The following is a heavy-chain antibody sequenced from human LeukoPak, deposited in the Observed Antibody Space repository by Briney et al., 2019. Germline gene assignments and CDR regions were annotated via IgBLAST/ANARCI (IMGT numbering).Heavy chain of an antibody. Sequence: PSETLSLTCTVSGGSISSGSYYWSWIRQPAGKGLEWIGRIYTSGSTNYNPSLKSRVTMSVDTSKNQFSLKLSSVTAADTAVYYCAREVGATDFDYWGQGTLVTVSS. J-gene: IGHJ4*02. V-gene: IGHV4-61*02. D-gene: IGHD1-26*01. CDR2: IYTSGST. CDR3: AREVGATDFDY. CDR1: GGSISSGSYY.